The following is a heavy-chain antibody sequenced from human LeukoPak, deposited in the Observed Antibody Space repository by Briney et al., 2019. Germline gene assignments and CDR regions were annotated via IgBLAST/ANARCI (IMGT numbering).Heavy chain of an antibody. CDR3: ARGAYSSGWACFDH. D-gene: IGHD6-19*01. V-gene: IGHV3-21*01. J-gene: IGHJ4*02. Sequence: GGSLRLSCAASGFTFSSYSMNWVRQAPGKGLEWVSSISGSGTDIDSVKGRFTISRDNTKNSLYLHMDSLRAEDTAVYYCARGAYSSGWACFDHWGQGTLVTVSS. CDR1: GFTFSSYS. CDR2: ISGSGTDI.